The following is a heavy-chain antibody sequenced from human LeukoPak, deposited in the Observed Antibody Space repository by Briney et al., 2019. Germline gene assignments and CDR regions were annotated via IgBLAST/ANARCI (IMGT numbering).Heavy chain of an antibody. D-gene: IGHD3-22*01. CDR1: GGSISSGSYY. J-gene: IGHJ4*02. CDR3: ATHYDSSGLYYFDY. Sequence: SETLSLTCTVSGGSISSGSYYWSWIRQPAGKGLEWIGRIYTSGSTNYNPSLKSRVTISVDTSKNQFSLKLSSVTAADTAVYYCATHYDSSGLYYFDYWGQGTLVTVSS. V-gene: IGHV4-61*02. CDR2: IYTSGST.